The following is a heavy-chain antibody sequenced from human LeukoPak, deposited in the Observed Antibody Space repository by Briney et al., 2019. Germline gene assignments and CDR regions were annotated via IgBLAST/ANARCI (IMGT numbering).Heavy chain of an antibody. V-gene: IGHV3-30-3*01. Sequence: GGNLRLSCAASGFTFSNYAMHWVRQAPGRGLEGVAVTSYDGSSKYYADSVKGRFTTSRDNSNTTLYLQMNGLTAEDTAVYYCASGWELLRSFDSWGQGTLVTVSS. D-gene: IGHD1-26*01. J-gene: IGHJ4*02. CDR3: ASGWELLRSFDS. CDR1: GFTFSNYA. CDR2: TSYDGSSK.